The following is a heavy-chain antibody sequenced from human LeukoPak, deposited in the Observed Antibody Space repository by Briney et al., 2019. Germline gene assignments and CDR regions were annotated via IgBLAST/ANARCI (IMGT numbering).Heavy chain of an antibody. CDR3: ARGLRYCSGGSCYDFDY. V-gene: IGHV6-1*01. CDR2: TYYRSKWYN. CDR1: GDSVSSNSAA. D-gene: IGHD2-15*01. Sequence: SQTLSLTCAISGDSVSSNSAAWNWIRQSPSRGLGWLGRTYYRSKWYNDYAVSVKSRITINPDTSKNQFSLQLNSVTPEDTAVYYCARGLRYCSGGSCYDFDYWGQGTLVTVSS. J-gene: IGHJ4*02.